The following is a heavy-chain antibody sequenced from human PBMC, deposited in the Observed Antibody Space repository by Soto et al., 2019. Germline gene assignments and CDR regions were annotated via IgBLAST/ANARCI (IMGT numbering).Heavy chain of an antibody. V-gene: IGHV1-69*06. CDR1: GGTFSSYA. CDR3: ATQGCSSTSCYALNWFDP. J-gene: IGHJ5*02. D-gene: IGHD2-2*01. CDR2: TIPIFGTA. Sequence: SVKVSCKASGGTFSSYAISWVRQAPGQGLEWMGGTIPIFGTANYAQKFQGRVTITADKSTSTAYMELSSLRSEDTAVYYCATQGCSSTSCYALNWFDPWGQGTLVTVSS.